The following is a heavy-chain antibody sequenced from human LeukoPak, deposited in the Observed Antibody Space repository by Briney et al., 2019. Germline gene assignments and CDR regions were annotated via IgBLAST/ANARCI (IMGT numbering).Heavy chain of an antibody. Sequence: GGSLRLSCAASGFTFSSYAMSWVRQAPGKGLEWVSAISGSGGSTYYADSVKGRFTISRDGSKNTAYLQMNSLKTEDTAVYYCTRTRGTTVTTGYYYYYGMDVWGQGTTVTVSS. J-gene: IGHJ6*02. CDR2: ISGSGGST. CDR1: GFTFSSYA. D-gene: IGHD4-17*01. V-gene: IGHV3-23*01. CDR3: TRTRGTTVTTGYYYYYGMDV.